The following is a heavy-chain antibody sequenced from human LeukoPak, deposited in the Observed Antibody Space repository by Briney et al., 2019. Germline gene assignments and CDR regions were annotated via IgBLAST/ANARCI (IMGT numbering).Heavy chain of an antibody. V-gene: IGHV3-7*01. Sequence: PGGSLRLSCAVSGFTFDSYAMSWVRQAPGKGLEWVAYIKKTGSETYYVDSVKGRFTITRDNTRNSLFLQMYSLRAEDTAVYFCAREDGYCSGGNCYSYFDSWGQGTLVTVSS. D-gene: IGHD2-15*01. CDR1: GFTFDSYA. J-gene: IGHJ4*02. CDR3: AREDGYCSGGNCYSYFDS. CDR2: IKKTGSET.